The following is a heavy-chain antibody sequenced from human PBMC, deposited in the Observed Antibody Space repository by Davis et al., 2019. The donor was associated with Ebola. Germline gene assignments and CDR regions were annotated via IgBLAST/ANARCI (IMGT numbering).Heavy chain of an antibody. CDR3: ARVDNWNRQSYFYGMDV. CDR2: IWYDGSNK. CDR1: GFTFSSYG. J-gene: IGHJ6*02. V-gene: IGHV3-33*01. D-gene: IGHD1-20*01. Sequence: GESLKISCAASGFTFSSYGMHWVRQAPGKGLEWVAVIWYDGSNKYYADSVKGRFTISRDNSKNTLYLQMNSLRAEDTAVYYCARVDNWNRQSYFYGMDVWGQGTTVTVSS.